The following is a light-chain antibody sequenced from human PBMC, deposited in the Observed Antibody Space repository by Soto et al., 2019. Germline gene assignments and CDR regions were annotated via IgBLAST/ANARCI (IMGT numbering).Light chain of an antibody. Sequence: DIQMTQSPSSLSASVGDRGTITCRASQNIRNYLNWYQQRPGKTPNLLVYAASNLRGGVPSRFSGSGSGTVFTLTINSLQPEDFATYYCQQIHSTSSYTFGQGTKVDIK. V-gene: IGKV1-39*01. CDR3: QQIHSTSSYT. CDR2: AAS. J-gene: IGKJ2*01. CDR1: QNIRNY.